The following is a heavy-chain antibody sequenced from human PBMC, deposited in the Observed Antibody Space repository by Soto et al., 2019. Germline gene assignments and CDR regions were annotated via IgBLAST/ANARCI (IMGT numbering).Heavy chain of an antibody. CDR3: ARDGPHIPAVGDV. D-gene: IGHD6-13*01. Sequence: APEKVSCKATGYTFIKYGVSCVRQAHGQGLEWMGWISAYNGDKKYAQNVQGRVTLTTDTSTSTAYMEMRTLRSDDTAAYYCARDGPHIPAVGDVWGQGTTVTVS. V-gene: IGHV1-18*01. J-gene: IGHJ6*02. CDR1: GYTFIKYG. CDR2: ISAYNGDK.